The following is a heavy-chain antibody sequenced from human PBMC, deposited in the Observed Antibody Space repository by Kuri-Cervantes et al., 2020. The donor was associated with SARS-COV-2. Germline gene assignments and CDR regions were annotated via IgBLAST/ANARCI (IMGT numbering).Heavy chain of an antibody. J-gene: IGHJ6*02. CDR3: ARVHSYGPKDHYSYGMDV. CDR2: ISSSSSYI. CDR1: VFTFSSYS. D-gene: IGHD5-18*01. V-gene: IGHV3-21*01. Sequence: GESLKISCAASVFTFSSYSMNWVRKAPGKGLEWVSSISSSSSYIDYADSVKGRFTISRDNAKNSLYLQMNSLRAEDTAVYDCARVHSYGPKDHYSYGMDVWGQGTTVTVSS.